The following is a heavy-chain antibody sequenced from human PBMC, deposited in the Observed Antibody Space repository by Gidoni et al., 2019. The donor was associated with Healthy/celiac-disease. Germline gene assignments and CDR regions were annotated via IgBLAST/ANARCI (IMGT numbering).Heavy chain of an antibody. J-gene: IGHJ2*01. CDR1: GFTFSRYA. CDR3: AKDSALGYGDYGYWYFDL. V-gene: IGHV3-23*01. Sequence: EVQLLESGGGLVQPGGSLRLSCAASGFTFSRYAMSWVRQAPGKGLEWVSAIRGSGGSTYYADSVKGRFTISRDNSKNTLYLQMNSLRAEDTAVYYCAKDSALGYGDYGYWYFDLWGRGTLVTVSS. CDR2: IRGSGGST. D-gene: IGHD4-17*01.